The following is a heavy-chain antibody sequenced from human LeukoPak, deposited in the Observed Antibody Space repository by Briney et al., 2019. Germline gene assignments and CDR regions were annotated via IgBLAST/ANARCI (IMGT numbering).Heavy chain of an antibody. CDR2: IKQDGSNK. Sequence: GGSLRLSCAASGFTFSTYWMSWVRQAPGKGLEWAADIKQDGSNKYYADSVKGRFTISADKSISTAYLQWSSLKASDTAMYYCARRICGGDCYDAFDIWGQGTMVTVSS. V-gene: IGHV3-7*03. CDR3: ARRICGGDCYDAFDI. J-gene: IGHJ3*02. CDR1: GFTFSTYW. D-gene: IGHD2-21*02.